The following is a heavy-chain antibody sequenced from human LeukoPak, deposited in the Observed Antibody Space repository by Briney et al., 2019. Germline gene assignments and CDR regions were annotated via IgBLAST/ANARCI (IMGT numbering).Heavy chain of an antibody. CDR1: GGSFSGYY. CDR2: INHSGST. V-gene: IGHV4-34*01. D-gene: IGHD3-22*01. CDR3: ARASSYYDSSGYLLYMDV. J-gene: IGHJ6*03. Sequence: SETLSLTCAVYGGSFSGYYWSWIRQPPGKGLEWIGEINHSGSTNYNPSLKSRVTISVDTSENQFSLKLSSVTAADTAVYYCARASSYYDSSGYLLYMDVWGKGTTVTVSS.